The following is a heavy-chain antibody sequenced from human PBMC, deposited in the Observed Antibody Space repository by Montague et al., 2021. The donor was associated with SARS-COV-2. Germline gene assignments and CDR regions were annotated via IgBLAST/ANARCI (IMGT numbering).Heavy chain of an antibody. D-gene: IGHD5-24*01. CDR2: MYYSGST. Sequence: SETLSLTCTVSGGSISSYYWGWIRQPPGKGLEWVGYMYYSGSTTYNPSLKSRVTISVDTSKTQFSLKLSSVTAADTAVYYCARVFPRWLQFDPYFDYWGQGTLVTVSS. CDR1: GGSISSYY. CDR3: ARVFPRWLQFDPYFDY. J-gene: IGHJ4*02. V-gene: IGHV4-59*01.